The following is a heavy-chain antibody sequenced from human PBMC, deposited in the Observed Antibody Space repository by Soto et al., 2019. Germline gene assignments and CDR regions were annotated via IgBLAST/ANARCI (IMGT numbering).Heavy chain of an antibody. CDR2: MNPNNGKT. J-gene: IGHJ3*02. Sequence: QVPLVQSGAEVKKPGASVKVSCRASGYMFTSYDINWVRQAAGQGLEWLGRMNPNNGKTDYAQKFQGRLTMTRDTSISTGYMELSSLTSADTAVYYCARGGGNTVIEDPFDIWGQGTVVTVSS. CDR3: ARGGGNTVIEDPFDI. CDR1: GYMFTSYD. D-gene: IGHD2-21*01. V-gene: IGHV1-8*01.